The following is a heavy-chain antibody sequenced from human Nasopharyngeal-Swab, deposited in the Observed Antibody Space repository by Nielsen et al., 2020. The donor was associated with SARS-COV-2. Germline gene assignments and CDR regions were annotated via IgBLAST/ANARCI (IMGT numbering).Heavy chain of an antibody. Sequence: GGSLRLSCAASGFTFSSYGMHWVRQAPGKGLEWVAVISYDGSNEYYADSVKGRFTISRDNSKNTLYLQMNSLRAEDTAVYYCAKPYSGSYYGYFDYWGQGTLVTVSS. CDR2: ISYDGSNE. V-gene: IGHV3-30*18. CDR1: GFTFSSYG. D-gene: IGHD1-26*01. CDR3: AKPYSGSYYGYFDY. J-gene: IGHJ4*02.